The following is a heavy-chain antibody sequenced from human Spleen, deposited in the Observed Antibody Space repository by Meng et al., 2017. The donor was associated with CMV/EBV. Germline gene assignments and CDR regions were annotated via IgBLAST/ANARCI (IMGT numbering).Heavy chain of an antibody. V-gene: IGHV3-49*04. J-gene: IGHJ4*02. Sequence: GGSLRLSCTASGSIFRDYAMSWVREAPGKGLEWVGFIRSNPYGGTPEYAASVRGRITISRDDSKSIAYLQMTSLKTDDTAVYYCRRAGDRYSGYDLDNWGQGTLVTVSS. D-gene: IGHD5-12*01. CDR2: IRSNPYGGTP. CDR1: GSIFRDYA. CDR3: RRAGDRYSGYDLDN.